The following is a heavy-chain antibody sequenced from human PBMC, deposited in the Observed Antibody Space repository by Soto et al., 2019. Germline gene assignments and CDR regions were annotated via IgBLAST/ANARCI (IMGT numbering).Heavy chain of an antibody. CDR2: ISGSGDST. CDR3: ASDRTTVTNPYCYYMDV. CDR1: GFTFSHYV. J-gene: IGHJ6*03. D-gene: IGHD4-17*01. Sequence: EVQLLESGGGLVQPGGSLRLSCAASGFTFSHYVMTWVRQAPGRGLEWVSAISGSGDSTYYADSVKGRFTISRDNSKNTLYLQMNSLRAEDTALYYCASDRTTVTNPYCYYMDVWGKGTTVTVSS. V-gene: IGHV3-23*01.